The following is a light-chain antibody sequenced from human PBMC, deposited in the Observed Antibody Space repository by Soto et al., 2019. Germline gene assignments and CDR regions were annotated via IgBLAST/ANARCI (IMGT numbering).Light chain of an antibody. V-gene: IGKV3-11*01. Sequence: EIVLTQSPATLSLSPGERATLSCRASQSVSSYLAWYQQKPGQTPRLLIYDASNRATGIPARFSGSGSGTDFTLTIRSLEAEEFAVYYCQQRSNWPLTFGGGTRVEIK. J-gene: IGKJ4*01. CDR2: DAS. CDR1: QSVSSY. CDR3: QQRSNWPLT.